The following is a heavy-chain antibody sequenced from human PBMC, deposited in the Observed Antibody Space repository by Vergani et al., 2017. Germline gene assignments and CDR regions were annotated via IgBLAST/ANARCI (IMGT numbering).Heavy chain of an antibody. J-gene: IGHJ4*02. Sequence: QVQLVQSGAEVKKPGASVKVSCKASGYTFTSYYMHWVRQAPGQGLEWMGIINPSGGSTSYAQKFQGRVTITRDTSTSTVYMELSSLRSEDTAVYYCASTYNWNPPFDYWGQGTLVTVSS. CDR2: INPSGGST. V-gene: IGHV1-46*01. D-gene: IGHD1-20*01. CDR3: ASTYNWNPPFDY. CDR1: GYTFTSYY.